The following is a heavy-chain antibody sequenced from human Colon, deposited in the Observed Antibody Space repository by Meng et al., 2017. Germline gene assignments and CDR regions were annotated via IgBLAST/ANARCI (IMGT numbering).Heavy chain of an antibody. CDR3: ARDSLMRQQHDAFDI. J-gene: IGHJ3*02. CDR2: IFYSGST. D-gene: IGHD6-13*01. Sequence: SETLSLTCTVSGGSISSSNYYCGWLRQPPGKGLEWIASIFYSGSTYYNPSLKSRVTISVDPSKNQFSLTLSSVTAADTAVYYCARDSLMRQQHDAFDIWGQGTMVTVSS. V-gene: IGHV4-39*07. CDR1: GGSISSSNYY.